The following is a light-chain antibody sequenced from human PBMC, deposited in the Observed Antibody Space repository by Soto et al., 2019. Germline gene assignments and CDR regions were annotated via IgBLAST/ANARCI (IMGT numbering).Light chain of an antibody. V-gene: IGKV3-20*01. CDR3: QQFYGTPLT. Sequence: EFVLTQSPGTLSLSPGERATLSCRASQSLTNSFIAWYQQRPGLAHRLLNYGASSRATGIPDRFSGSGSGTDFTLTISSLQAEDVAVYYCQQFYGTPLTFGGGTKVDI. J-gene: IGKJ4*01. CDR2: GAS. CDR1: QSLTNSF.